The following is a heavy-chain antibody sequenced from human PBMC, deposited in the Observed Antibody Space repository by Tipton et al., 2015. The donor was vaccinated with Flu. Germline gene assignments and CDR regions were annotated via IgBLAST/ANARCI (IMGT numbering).Heavy chain of an antibody. V-gene: IGHV3-23*01. CDR2: ISGSGGST. J-gene: IGHJ3*02. Sequence: SLRLSCAASGFTFSSYAMSWVRQAPGKGLEWVSAISGSGGSTYYADSAKGRFTISRDNSKNTLYLQMNSLRAEDTAVYYCAKDPLYDSSGIDAFDIWGQGTMVTVSS. D-gene: IGHD3-22*01. CDR3: AKDPLYDSSGIDAFDI. CDR1: GFTFSSYA.